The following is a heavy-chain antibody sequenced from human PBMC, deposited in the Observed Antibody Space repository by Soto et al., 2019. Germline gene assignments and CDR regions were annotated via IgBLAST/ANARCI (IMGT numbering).Heavy chain of an antibody. J-gene: IGHJ4*02. CDR2: ISGSGNST. D-gene: IGHD3-22*01. CDR1: GFTFSSYA. V-gene: IGHV3-23*01. CDR3: AKDRGLYYYDSSGLDY. Sequence: EVQLLESGGGLVQPGGSLRLSCAASGFTFSSYAMSWVRQAPGKGLEWVSPISGSGNSTNYADSVKGRFTISRDNSKNTLYPQMNSLRAEDTAVYYCAKDRGLYYYDSSGLDYWGQGTLVTVSS.